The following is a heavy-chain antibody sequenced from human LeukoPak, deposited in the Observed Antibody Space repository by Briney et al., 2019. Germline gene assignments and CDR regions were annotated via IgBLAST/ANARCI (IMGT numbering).Heavy chain of an antibody. V-gene: IGHV4-39*07. CDR1: GVSTSSTRYY. Sequence: SETLSLTCTVSGVSTSSTRYYWGWIRQPPGKGLEWIGNIYYDGSTYYNPSLKSRVAISVDTSKKKFSLKLSSVTAADTAVYYCARDHSQLLFGYYYYMDVWGKGTTVTVSS. CDR3: ARDHSQLLFGYYYYMDV. CDR2: IYYDGST. J-gene: IGHJ6*03. D-gene: IGHD2-2*01.